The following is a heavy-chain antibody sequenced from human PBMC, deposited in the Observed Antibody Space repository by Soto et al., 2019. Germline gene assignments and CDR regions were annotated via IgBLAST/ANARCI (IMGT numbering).Heavy chain of an antibody. J-gene: IGHJ3*02. CDR2: IYYSGST. CDR3: ARGHSCGWYETPMFGAIDI. Sequence: TLSLTCTVSGGSISSGGYYWSWIRQHPGKGLEWIGYIYYSGSTYYNPSLKSRVTISVDTSKNQFSLKLSSVTAADTAVYYCARGHSCGWYETPMFGAIDIWGQGIMVTVS. CDR1: GGSISSGGYY. V-gene: IGHV4-31*03. D-gene: IGHD6-19*01.